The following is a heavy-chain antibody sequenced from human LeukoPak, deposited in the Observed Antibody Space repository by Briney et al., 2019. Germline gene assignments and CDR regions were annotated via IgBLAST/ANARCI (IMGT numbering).Heavy chain of an antibody. Sequence: GASVRVSCKASGYTFTGYYMHWVRQAPGQGLEWMGWINPNSGGTNYAQKFQGRVTMTRDTSISTAYMELSRLRSDDTAVYYCARELLVATISPGKYYYYGMDVWGQGTTVTVSS. V-gene: IGHV1-2*02. CDR1: GYTFTGYY. CDR2: INPNSGGT. D-gene: IGHD5-12*01. CDR3: ARELLVATISPGKYYYYGMDV. J-gene: IGHJ6*02.